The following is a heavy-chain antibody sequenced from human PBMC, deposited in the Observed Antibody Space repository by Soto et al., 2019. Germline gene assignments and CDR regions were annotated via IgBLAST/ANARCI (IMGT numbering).Heavy chain of an antibody. CDR3: ARDGVPGHDAFDI. J-gene: IGHJ3*02. CDR2: IIPILGIA. CDR1: GGTFSSYT. D-gene: IGHD3-3*01. V-gene: IGHV1-69*04. Sequence: SVKVSCKASGGTFSSYTISWVRQAPGQGLEWMGRIIPILGIANYAQKFQGRVTITADKSTSTAYMELSSLRSEDTAVYYCARDGVPGHDAFDIWGQGTMVTVSS.